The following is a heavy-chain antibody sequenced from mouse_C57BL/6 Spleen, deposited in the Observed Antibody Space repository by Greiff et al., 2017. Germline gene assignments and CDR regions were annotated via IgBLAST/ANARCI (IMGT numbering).Heavy chain of an antibody. V-gene: IGHV5-17*01. D-gene: IGHD1-2*01. CDR2: ISSGSSTI. J-gene: IGHJ3*01. Sequence: EVKLVESGGGLVKPGGSLKLSCAASGFTFSDYGMHWVRQAPEKGLAWVAYISSGSSTIYYADTVKGRFTISRDNAKNTLFLQLTSLRSEDTAMYYCARGRPAGAYWGQGTLVTVSA. CDR3: ARGRPAGAY. CDR1: GFTFSDYG.